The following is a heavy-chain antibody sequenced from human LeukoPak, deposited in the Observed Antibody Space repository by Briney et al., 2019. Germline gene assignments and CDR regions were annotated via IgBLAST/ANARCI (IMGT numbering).Heavy chain of an antibody. D-gene: IGHD3-22*01. J-gene: IGHJ4*02. CDR2: INPSGGST. V-gene: IGHV1-46*01. CDR3: ARPTITYYYDSSGYEVFDY. CDR1: GGTFSSYA. Sequence: GASVKVSCKASGGTFSSYAISWVRQAPGQGLEWMGIINPSGGSTSYAQKFQGRVTMTRDTSTSTVYMELSSLRSEDTAVYYCARPTITYYYDSSGYEVFDYWGQGTLVTVSS.